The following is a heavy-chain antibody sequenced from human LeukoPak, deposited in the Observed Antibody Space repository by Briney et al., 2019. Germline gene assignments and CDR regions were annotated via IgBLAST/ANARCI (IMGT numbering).Heavy chain of an antibody. CDR1: GFTFSSYD. Sequence: GGSLRLSCAASGFTFSSYDTHWVRQATGKGLEWVSAIGTAGDTYYPGSVKGRFTISRENAKNSLYLQMDSLRAGDTAVYYCARDLRGGYDNHYYYYGMDVWGQGTTVTVSS. CDR3: ARDLRGGYDNHYYYYGMDV. V-gene: IGHV3-13*01. D-gene: IGHD5-12*01. CDR2: IGTAGDT. J-gene: IGHJ6*02.